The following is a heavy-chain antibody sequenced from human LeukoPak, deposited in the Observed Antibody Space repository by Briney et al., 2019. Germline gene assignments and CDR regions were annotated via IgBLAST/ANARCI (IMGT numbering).Heavy chain of an antibody. CDR3: AREDDTGRYMGDDAFDI. CDR2: IIPMSDTA. J-gene: IGHJ3*02. V-gene: IGHV1-69*06. CDR1: GGTFSSYA. Sequence: SVKVSCKASGGTFSSYAISWVRQAPGQGLEWMGGIIPMSDTANYPQKFRGRLTITADIPTSTVYMELSSLRSEDTAVYYCAREDDTGRYMGDDAFDIWGQGTMVTVSS. D-gene: IGHD1-26*01.